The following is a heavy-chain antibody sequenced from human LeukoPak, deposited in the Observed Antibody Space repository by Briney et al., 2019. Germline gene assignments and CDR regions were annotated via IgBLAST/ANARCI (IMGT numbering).Heavy chain of an antibody. CDR1: GGSFSSHH. Sequence: PSETLSLTCTVSGGSFSSHHWSWIRQPPGKGLEWIGYINYSGTTKYNRSLKSRVIMSVDTSKKQFSLRLTSVTAADTAVYYCARGPEGSGSYMCDYWGQGTRVTVSS. CDR2: INYSGTT. CDR3: ARGPEGSGSYMCDY. V-gene: IGHV4-59*11. J-gene: IGHJ4*02. D-gene: IGHD3-10*01.